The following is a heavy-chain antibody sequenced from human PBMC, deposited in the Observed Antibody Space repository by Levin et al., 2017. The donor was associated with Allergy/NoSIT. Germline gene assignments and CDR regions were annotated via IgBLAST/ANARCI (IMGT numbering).Heavy chain of an antibody. CDR2: ISAYNGNT. J-gene: IGHJ5*02. V-gene: IGHV1-18*01. Sequence: GESLKISCKASGYTFTSYGISWVRQAPGQGLEWMGWISAYNGNTNYAQKLQGRVTMTTDTSTSTAYMELRSLRSDDTAVYYCARSGVIGFIAVAGKKFDNWFDPWGQGTLVTVSS. CDR1: GYTFTSYG. D-gene: IGHD6-19*01. CDR3: ARSGVIGFIAVAGKKFDNWFDP.